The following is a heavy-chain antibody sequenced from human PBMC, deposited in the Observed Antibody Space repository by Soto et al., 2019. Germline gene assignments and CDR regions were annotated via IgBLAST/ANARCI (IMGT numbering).Heavy chain of an antibody. CDR2: IYWDDDH. CDR3: EREMYYSTYFDS. J-gene: IGHJ4*02. Sequence: QITLKESGPTLVRPTQTLTLTCTFSWFALSTNGVCVGWIRHPPGKALEWLALIYWDDDHLYSPSLKTRLTIPKDTSKNQVVLTMTKFVPSDTDTYFSEREMYYSTYFDSWGQGTLVTVSS. D-gene: IGHD3-10*01. V-gene: IGHV2-5*02. CDR1: WFALSTNGVC.